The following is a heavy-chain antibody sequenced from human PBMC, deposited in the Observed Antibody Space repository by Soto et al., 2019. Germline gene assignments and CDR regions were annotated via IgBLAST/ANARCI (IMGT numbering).Heavy chain of an antibody. J-gene: IGHJ6*02. V-gene: IGHV1-18*01. CDR1: VYSYIRYG. Sequence: ASVKLSCKASVYSYIRYGITWGRHAPGQGLEWMGWISPYNDYTIYAQKLQGRVTMTTDTSTRTVYLDLRSLKSDATAVYYCARGGYYDNTWGKLIHYGLDVWGQGTSVT. CDR2: ISPYNDYT. CDR3: ARGGYYDNTWGKLIHYGLDV. D-gene: IGHD3-16*01.